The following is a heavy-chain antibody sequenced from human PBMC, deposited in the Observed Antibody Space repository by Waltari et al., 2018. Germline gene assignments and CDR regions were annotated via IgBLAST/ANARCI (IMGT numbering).Heavy chain of an antibody. V-gene: IGHV1-69*05. CDR2: IIAILGTA. CDR3: ASLTEQWLQKGESGFDY. D-gene: IGHD6-19*01. Sequence: QVQLVQSGDEVKKPGSSVKVSCKASGGTFSSYAISWVRQAPGQGLEWKGGIIAILGTANDAQKCQGRVTITTDESTSTAYMERISLRSEDTAVYDCASLTEQWLQKGESGFDYWGQGTLVTVSS. J-gene: IGHJ4*02. CDR1: GGTFSSYA.